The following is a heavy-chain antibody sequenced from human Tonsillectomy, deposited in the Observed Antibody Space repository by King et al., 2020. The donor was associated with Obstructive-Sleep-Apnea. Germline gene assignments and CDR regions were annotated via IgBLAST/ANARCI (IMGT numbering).Heavy chain of an antibody. D-gene: IGHD6-13*01. Sequence: QLQESGPGLVKPSQTLSLTCTVSGGSISSGGYYWSWIRQHPGKGLEWIGYIYYSGSTYYNPSLKSRVTMSVDTSTNQFSLKLSSVTAADTAVYYCARVSSSWYSLDYWGQGTLVTVSS. CDR1: GGSISSGGYY. V-gene: IGHV4-31*03. CDR3: ARVSSSWYSLDY. CDR2: IYYSGST. J-gene: IGHJ4*02.